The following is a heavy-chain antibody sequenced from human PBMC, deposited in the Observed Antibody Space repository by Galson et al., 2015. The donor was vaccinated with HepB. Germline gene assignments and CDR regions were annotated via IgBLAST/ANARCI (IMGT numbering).Heavy chain of an antibody. CDR1: GFTFSDYA. V-gene: IGHV3-33*01. Sequence: SLRLSCAASGFTFSDYAMHWVRQAPGKGLEWVAAIWYDGSKTFYADSVKGRFTISRDNSKNTVYLQMNSLRVEDTAVYYCARRGSFSSWLDPWGQGTLVTVSS. J-gene: IGHJ5*02. CDR2: IWYDGSKT. CDR3: ARRGSFSSWLDP. D-gene: IGHD6-6*01.